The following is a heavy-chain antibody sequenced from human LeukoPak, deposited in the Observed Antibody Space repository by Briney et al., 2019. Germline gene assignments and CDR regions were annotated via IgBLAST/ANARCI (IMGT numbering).Heavy chain of an antibody. V-gene: IGHV4-59*01. J-gene: IGHJ6*02. CDR1: GGSISSYY. CDR3: ARAIRSYGMDV. Sequence: SETLSLTCTVSGGSISSYYWSWIRQPPGKGLEWIGYIYYSGSTNYNPSLKSRVTISVDTSKNQFSLKLSSVTAADTAVYYCARAIRSYGMDVWGQGTTVTVSS. D-gene: IGHD3-16*01. CDR2: IYYSGST.